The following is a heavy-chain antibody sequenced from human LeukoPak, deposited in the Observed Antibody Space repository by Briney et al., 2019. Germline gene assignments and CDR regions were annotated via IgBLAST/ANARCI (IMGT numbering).Heavy chain of an antibody. CDR2: ISSNGDST. Sequence: GGSLRLSCAASGFTFTGYAITWVRQAPGKGLEWVSTISSNGDSTYYADSVKGRFTISRDNSKNTLSLQMNSLRDEDTATYYCAKEVYCGRDCYNPGYGVDVWGQGTTVTVSS. CDR1: GFTFTGYA. CDR3: AKEVYCGRDCYNPGYGVDV. J-gene: IGHJ6*02. V-gene: IGHV3-23*01. D-gene: IGHD2-21*02.